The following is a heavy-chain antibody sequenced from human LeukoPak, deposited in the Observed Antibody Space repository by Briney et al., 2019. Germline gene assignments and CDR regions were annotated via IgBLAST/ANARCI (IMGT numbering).Heavy chain of an antibody. CDR2: ISGSGGST. J-gene: IGHJ4*02. V-gene: IGHV3-23*01. D-gene: IGHD2-2*01. CDR1: GFTFSSYA. CDR3: AKPDCSSTSCYDFDY. Sequence: GGSLRLSCAASGFTFSSYAMSWVRQAPGKGLEWVSAISGSGGSTYYADSVKGRFTISRDNSKNTLYLQMNSLRAEDTAVYYCAKPDCSSTSCYDFDYWGQGTLVTVSS.